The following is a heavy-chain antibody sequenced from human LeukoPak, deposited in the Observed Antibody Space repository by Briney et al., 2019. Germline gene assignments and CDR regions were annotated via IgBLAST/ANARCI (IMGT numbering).Heavy chain of an antibody. J-gene: IGHJ4*02. CDR1: GFTFSSYA. CDR2: ISHDGSNE. CDR3: VRDSRGWPFAY. Sequence: PGGSLRLSCAASGFTFSSYAMHWVRQAPGKGLEWVAVISHDGSNEYYADSMKGRFTISRDNSKNTLYLQMNSLITDDTAVYHFVRDSRGWPFAYWGQGTLVTVSS. V-gene: IGHV3-30-3*01. D-gene: IGHD6-19*01.